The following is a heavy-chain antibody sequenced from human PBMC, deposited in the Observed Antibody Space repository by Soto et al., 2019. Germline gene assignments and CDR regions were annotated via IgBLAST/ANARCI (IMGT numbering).Heavy chain of an antibody. CDR2: IDPSDSYT. CDR3: AGHLAAAGNFDY. V-gene: IGHV5-10-1*01. D-gene: IGHD6-13*01. J-gene: IGHJ4*02. CDR1: GYSFTSYW. Sequence: GESLKISCKGSGYSFTSYWISWVRQMPGKGLEWMGRIDPSDSYTNYSPSFQGHVTISADKSISTAYLQWSSLKASDTAMYYCAGHLAAAGNFDYWGQGTLVTVSS.